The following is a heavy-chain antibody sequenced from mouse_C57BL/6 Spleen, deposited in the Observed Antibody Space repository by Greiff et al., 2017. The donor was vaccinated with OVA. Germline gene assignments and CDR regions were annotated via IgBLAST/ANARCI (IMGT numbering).Heavy chain of an antibody. J-gene: IGHJ3*01. CDR3: TRSMAYYSNYDWFAY. V-gene: IGHV1-15*01. Sequence: VQLQQSGAELVRPGASVTLSCKASGYTFTDYEMHWVKQTPVHGLEWIGAIDPETGGTAYNQKFKGKAILTADKSSSTAYMELRSLTSEDSAVYYCTRSMAYYSNYDWFAYWGQGTLVTVSA. CDR1: GYTFTDYE. CDR2: IDPETGGT. D-gene: IGHD2-5*01.